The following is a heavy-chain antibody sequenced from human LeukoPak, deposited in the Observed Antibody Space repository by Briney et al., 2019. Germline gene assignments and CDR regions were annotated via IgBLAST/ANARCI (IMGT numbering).Heavy chain of an antibody. V-gene: IGHV1-58*02. CDR1: GFTVTSSA. J-gene: IGHJ4*02. D-gene: IGHD3-10*01. Sequence: SVKVSCKASGFTVTSSAMQWVRQARGQRLEWIGWIVVGSGNTNYAQKFQERVTITRDMSTSTAYMELSSLRSDDTAVYYCAASTTSIPMVRGVPIFDYWGQGTLVTVSS. CDR3: AASTTSIPMVRGVPIFDY. CDR2: IVVGSGNT.